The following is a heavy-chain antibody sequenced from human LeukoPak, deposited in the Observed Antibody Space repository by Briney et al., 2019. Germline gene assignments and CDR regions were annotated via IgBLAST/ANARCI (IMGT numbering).Heavy chain of an antibody. CDR2: IIPIFGTA. Sequence: ASVKVSCKASGGTFSSYAISWVRQAPGQGLEWMGGIIPIFGTANYAQKFQGRVTITTDESTSTAYMELSSLRSEDTAVYYCASTPYDSSGYYHNYYYMDVWGKGTTVTASS. CDR3: ASTPYDSSGYYHNYYYMDV. V-gene: IGHV1-69*05. CDR1: GGTFSSYA. J-gene: IGHJ6*03. D-gene: IGHD3-22*01.